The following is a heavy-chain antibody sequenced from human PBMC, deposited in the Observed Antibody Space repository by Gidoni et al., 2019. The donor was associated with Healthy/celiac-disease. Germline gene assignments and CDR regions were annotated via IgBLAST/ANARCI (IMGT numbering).Heavy chain of an antibody. V-gene: IGHV3-9*01. J-gene: IGHJ6*02. CDR3: AKDLKQWLVLYGMDV. CDR1: ASSCDDYA. Sequence: EVQLVVSGGGLVQHGRSLRLSCAASASSCDDYAMHWVRQAPGKGLEWVSGISWNCGSIGYADSVKLRFTITIDNDKYTLYLQMNSLRAEDTALYYCAKDLKQWLVLYGMDVWGQGTTVTVSS. CDR2: ISWNCGSI. D-gene: IGHD6-19*01.